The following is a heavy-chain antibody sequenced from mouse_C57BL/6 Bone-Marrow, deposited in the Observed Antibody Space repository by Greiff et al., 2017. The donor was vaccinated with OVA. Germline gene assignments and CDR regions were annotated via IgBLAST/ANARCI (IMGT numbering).Heavy chain of an antibody. Sequence: VQLQQSVAELVRPGASVKLSCTASGFNIKNTYMHWVKQRPEQGLEWIGRIDPADDNTKYAPKFQGKATMTADTSSSTAYLQLSSLSSEDTAVYCGARGNFGSSYYAMDDWGKGTSVTVSS. J-gene: IGHJ4*01. CDR3: ARGNFGSSYYAMDD. D-gene: IGHD1-1*01. CDR1: GFNIKNTY. V-gene: IGHV14-3*01. CDR2: IDPADDNT.